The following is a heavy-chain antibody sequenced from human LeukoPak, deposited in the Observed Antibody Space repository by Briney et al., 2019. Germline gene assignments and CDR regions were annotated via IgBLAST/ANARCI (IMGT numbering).Heavy chain of an antibody. CDR3: AKKYGRRSAFDI. Sequence: PSETLSLTCTVSGGSISSYYWSWIRQPPGKGLEWIGYIYDSGSTNYNPSLKSRVTISVDTSKNQFSLKLSSVTAADTAVYYCAKKYGRRSAFDIWGQGTMVTVSS. CDR2: IYDSGST. J-gene: IGHJ3*02. CDR1: GGSISSYY. D-gene: IGHD1-26*01. V-gene: IGHV4-59*12.